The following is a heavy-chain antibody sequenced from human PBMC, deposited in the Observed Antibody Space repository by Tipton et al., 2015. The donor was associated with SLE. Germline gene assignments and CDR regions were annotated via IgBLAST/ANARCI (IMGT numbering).Heavy chain of an antibody. D-gene: IGHD6-13*01. CDR3: ARGAGIAAADNYFDY. Sequence: GLVKPSQTLSLTCVISGDSIYSSSATWDWIRQSPSRGLEWLGRTYYRAKWSNDYAASVKSRLTINPDSSKNQFSLHLSSVTPEDTAVYYCARGAGIAAADNYFDYWGQGTLVTVSS. V-gene: IGHV6-1*01. CDR2: TYYRAKWSN. CDR1: GDSIYSSSAT. J-gene: IGHJ4*02.